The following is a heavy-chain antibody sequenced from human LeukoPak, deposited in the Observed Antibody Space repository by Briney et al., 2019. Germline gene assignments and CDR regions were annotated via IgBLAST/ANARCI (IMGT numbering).Heavy chain of an antibody. D-gene: IGHD6-19*01. V-gene: IGHV1-18*04. CDR2: ISAYNGNT. CDR1: GYTFTSYG. J-gene: IGHJ4*02. CDR3: ARVPIYSSGWYYGY. Sequence: EASVKGSCKASGYTFTSYGISWVRQAPGQGLEWMGWISAYNGNTNYAQKLQGRVTMTTDTSTSTAYMELRSLRSDDTAVYYCARVPIYSSGWYYGYWGQGTLVTVSS.